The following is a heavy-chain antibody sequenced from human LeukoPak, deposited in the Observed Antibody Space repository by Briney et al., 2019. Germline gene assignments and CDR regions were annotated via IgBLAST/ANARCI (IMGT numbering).Heavy chain of an antibody. CDR3: ARQQWGRNFDY. J-gene: IGHJ4*02. CDR1: GGSISSYY. CDR2: IYTSGTT. Sequence: ASETLSLTCTVSGGSISSYYWSRIRQPAGKGLEWIGRIYTSGTTNYKPSLKSRVTMSVDTSKNQFSLKLSSVTAADTAVYCCARQQWGRNFDYWGQGTLVTVSS. V-gene: IGHV4-4*07. D-gene: IGHD6-19*01.